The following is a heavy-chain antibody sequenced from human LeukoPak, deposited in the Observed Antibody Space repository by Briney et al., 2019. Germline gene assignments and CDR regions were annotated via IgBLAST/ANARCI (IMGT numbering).Heavy chain of an antibody. CDR2: IYYSGST. J-gene: IGHJ4*02. Sequence: SQTLSLTCTVSGGSISSGGYYWSWIRQHPGKGLEWIGYIYYSGSTYYNPSLKSRVTISVDTSKNQFSLKLSSVTAADTAVYYCARAQARGAFSSQYYFDCWGQGTLVTVSS. D-gene: IGHD1-26*01. V-gene: IGHV4-31*03. CDR3: ARAQARGAFSSQYYFDC. CDR1: GGSISSGGYY.